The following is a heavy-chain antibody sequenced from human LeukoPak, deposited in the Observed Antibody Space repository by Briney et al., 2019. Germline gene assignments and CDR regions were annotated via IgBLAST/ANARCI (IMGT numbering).Heavy chain of an antibody. CDR1: GFTFSSYA. Sequence: GGPLRLSCAASGFTFSSYAMSWVRQAPGGGVEWVSAIGGSGDKTYHADSVKGRFTISRDNSDNRVCVQMDSLRAEDTAVYFCAKDTTAWWYHRAYMNVWGKGTTVTVSS. J-gene: IGHJ6*03. D-gene: IGHD2-15*01. V-gene: IGHV3-23*01. CDR2: IGGSGDKT. CDR3: AKDTTAWWYHRAYMNV.